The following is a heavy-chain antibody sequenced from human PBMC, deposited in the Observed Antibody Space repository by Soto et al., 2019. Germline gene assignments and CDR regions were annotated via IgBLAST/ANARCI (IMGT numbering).Heavy chain of an antibody. V-gene: IGHV1-2*04. CDR1: GCRCGSYA. Sequence: ASVRVAWGGSGCRCGSYARHGVRQAPTQGLEWMGWINPNSGGTNYAQKFQGWVTMTRDTSISTAYMELSRLRSDDTAVYYCARGGDYYDSSGYTYGMDVWGQGTTVTVSS. CDR2: INPNSGGT. J-gene: IGHJ6*02. D-gene: IGHD3-22*01. CDR3: ARGGDYYDSSGYTYGMDV.